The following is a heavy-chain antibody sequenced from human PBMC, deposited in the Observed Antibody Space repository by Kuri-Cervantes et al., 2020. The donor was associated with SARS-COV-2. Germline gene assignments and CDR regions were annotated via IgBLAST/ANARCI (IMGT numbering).Heavy chain of an antibody. D-gene: IGHD3-3*01. CDR3: ARGWRGYSLYYFDY. CDR1: GGTFSSYA. Sequence: SVKVSCKASGGTFSSYAISWVRQAPGQGLEWMGGIIPIFGTANYAQKFQGRVTITTDESTSTAYMELRSLRSDDTAVYYCARGWRGYSLYYFDYWGQGTLVTVSS. J-gene: IGHJ4*02. V-gene: IGHV1-69*05. CDR2: IIPIFGTA.